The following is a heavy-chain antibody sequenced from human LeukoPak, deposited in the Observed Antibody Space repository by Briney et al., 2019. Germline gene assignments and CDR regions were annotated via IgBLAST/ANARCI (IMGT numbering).Heavy chain of an antibody. CDR2: ISWDGGST. Sequence: GGSLRLSCAASGFTFDDYAMHWVRQAPGKGLEWVSLISWDGGSTYYADSVKGRFTISRDNSKNSLYLQMNSLRAEDTAVYYCARVCPRYYYDSSGYYDYWGQGTLVTVSS. J-gene: IGHJ4*02. CDR3: ARVCPRYYYDSSGYYDY. V-gene: IGHV3-43D*03. D-gene: IGHD3-22*01. CDR1: GFTFDDYA.